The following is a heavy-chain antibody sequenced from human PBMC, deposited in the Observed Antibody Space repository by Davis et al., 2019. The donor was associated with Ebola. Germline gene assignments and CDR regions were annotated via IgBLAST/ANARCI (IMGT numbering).Heavy chain of an antibody. CDR3: ATHMTTVTTGWFDP. J-gene: IGHJ5*02. V-gene: IGHV4-31*03. CDR1: GGSISSGGYY. Sequence: LRLSCTVSGGSISSGGYYWSWIRQHPGKGLEWIGYIYYSGSTYYNPSLKSRVTISVDTSKNQFSLKLSSVTAADTAVYYCATHMTTVTTGWFDPWGQGTLVTVSS. D-gene: IGHD4-17*01. CDR2: IYYSGST.